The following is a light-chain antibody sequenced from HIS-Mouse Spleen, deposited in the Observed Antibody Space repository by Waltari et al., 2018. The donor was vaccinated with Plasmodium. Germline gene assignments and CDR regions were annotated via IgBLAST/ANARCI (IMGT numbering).Light chain of an antibody. J-gene: IGKJ3*01. Sequence: EIVMTQSPAPLSVSPGERATLSCRASQRVSSNLAWYQQKPGQAPRRLIYGASTRATGIPARFSGSGSGTEFTLTISSLQSEDFAVYYCQQYNNWSFTFGPGTKVDIK. CDR3: QQYNNWSFT. CDR2: GAS. V-gene: IGKV3-15*01. CDR1: QRVSSN.